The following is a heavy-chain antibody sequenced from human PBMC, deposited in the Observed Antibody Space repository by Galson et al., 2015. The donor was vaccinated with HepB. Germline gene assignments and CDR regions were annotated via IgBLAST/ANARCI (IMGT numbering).Heavy chain of an antibody. CDR1: GFTFSSYG. Sequence: SLRLSCAASGFTFSSYGMHWVRQAPGKGLEWVAVISYDGSNKYYADSVKGRFTISRDNSKNTLYLQMNSLRAEDTAVYYCAKEGPNCSSTSCYVTPYYYYYGMDVWGQGTTVTVSS. V-gene: IGHV3-30*18. D-gene: IGHD2-2*01. J-gene: IGHJ6*02. CDR3: AKEGPNCSSTSCYVTPYYYYYGMDV. CDR2: ISYDGSNK.